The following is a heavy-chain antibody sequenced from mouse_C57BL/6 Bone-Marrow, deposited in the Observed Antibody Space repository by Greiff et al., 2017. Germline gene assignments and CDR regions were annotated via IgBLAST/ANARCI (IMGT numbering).Heavy chain of an antibody. CDR1: GYTFTDYE. CDR3: TSQWFWYFDV. V-gene: IGHV1-15*01. Sequence: QVQLQQSGAELVRPGASVKLSCKASGYTFTDYEMHWVKQTPVHGLEWIGTIDPETGGTAYNQKFKGKAILTVDKSSSTAYMELRTLTSEDSSVYDCTSQWFWYFDVWGTGTTGTVSS. D-gene: IGHD1-3*01. CDR2: IDPETGGT. J-gene: IGHJ1*03.